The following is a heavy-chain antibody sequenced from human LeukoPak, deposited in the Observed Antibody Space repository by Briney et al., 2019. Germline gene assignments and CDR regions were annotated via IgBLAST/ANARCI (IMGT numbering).Heavy chain of an antibody. V-gene: IGHV1-3*01. J-gene: IGHJ6*04. D-gene: IGHD3-10*01. Sequence: ASVKVSCKASGYTFTSHAMHWVRQAPGQRLEWMGWINAGNGNTKYSQKFQGRVTITRDTSASTAYMELSSLRSEDTAVYYCATNHISMVRGVPSPYYYGMDVWGKGTTVTVSS. CDR3: ATNHISMVRGVPSPYYYGMDV. CDR2: INAGNGNT. CDR1: GYTFTSHA.